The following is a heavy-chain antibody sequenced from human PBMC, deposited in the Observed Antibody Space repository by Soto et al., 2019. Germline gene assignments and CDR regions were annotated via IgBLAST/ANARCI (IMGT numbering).Heavy chain of an antibody. CDR2: IYYSGST. V-gene: IGHV4-31*03. J-gene: IGHJ5*02. CDR3: ARDISSSSENNWFDP. D-gene: IGHD6-6*01. CDR1: GGSISSGGYY. Sequence: SETLSLTCTASGGSISSGGYYWSWIRQHPGKGLEWIGYIYYSGSTYYNPSLKSRVTISIDTSKNQFSLKLSSVTAADTAVYYCARDISSSSENNWFDPWGQGTLVTVSS.